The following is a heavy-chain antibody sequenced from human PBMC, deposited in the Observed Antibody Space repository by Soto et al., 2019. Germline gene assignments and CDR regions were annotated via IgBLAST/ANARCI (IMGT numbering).Heavy chain of an antibody. CDR3: ARDYDFWSGPGAGYYYGMDV. D-gene: IGHD3-3*01. CDR2: IIPIFGTA. J-gene: IGHJ6*02. CDR1: GGTFSSYA. V-gene: IGHV1-69*13. Sequence: SVKVCCEASGGTFSSYAISWVRQAPGQGLEWMGGIIPIFGTANYAQKFQGRVTITADESTSTAYMELSSLRSEDTAVYYCARDYDFWSGPGAGYYYGMDVWGQGTTVTVSS.